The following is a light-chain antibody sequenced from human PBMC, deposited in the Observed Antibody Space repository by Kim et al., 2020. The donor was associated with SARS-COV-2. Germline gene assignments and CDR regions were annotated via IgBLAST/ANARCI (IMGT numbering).Light chain of an antibody. CDR2: DAA. CDR1: NKVVIS. Sequence: PGESATLSCRTSNKVVISLAWYQQTPGQAPRLLIYDAAMRAASIPDRFSGSGSGTDFTLTIGSLAPEDFALYYCQQRCSWPPALPFGGGTKVDIK. J-gene: IGKJ4*01. CDR3: QQRCSWPPALP. V-gene: IGKV3-11*01.